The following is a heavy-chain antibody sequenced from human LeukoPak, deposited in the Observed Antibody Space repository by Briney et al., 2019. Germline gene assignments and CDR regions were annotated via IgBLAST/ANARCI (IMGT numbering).Heavy chain of an antibody. Sequence: PSETLSLTCAVYGGSFSGYYWSWIRQPPGKGLEWIGEINHSGTTNYNPSLKSRVTISLDTSKNQFSLKLSSVTAADMAACLCVRGGLADAFDIWGQGTMVTVSS. V-gene: IGHV4-34*01. CDR3: VRGGLADAFDI. CDR1: GGSFSGYY. D-gene: IGHD3-22*01. CDR2: INHSGTT. J-gene: IGHJ3*02.